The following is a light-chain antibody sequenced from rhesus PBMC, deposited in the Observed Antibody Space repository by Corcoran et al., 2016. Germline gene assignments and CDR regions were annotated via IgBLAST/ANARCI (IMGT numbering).Light chain of an antibody. J-gene: IGKJ4*01. CDR3: QQHNSYPLT. CDR2: YAS. V-gene: IGKV1S14*01. CDR1: QGISNY. Sequence: DIQMTQSPSSLSASVGDTVTITCRASQGISNYLAWYQQKPGKAPQPLSYYASNLESGGPSRFSGSGFGTYFTLPISSLQPEYFAIYYCQQHNSYPLTFVGGPKVGVK.